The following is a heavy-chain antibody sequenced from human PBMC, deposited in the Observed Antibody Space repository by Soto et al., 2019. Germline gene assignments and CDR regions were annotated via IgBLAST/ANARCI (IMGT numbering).Heavy chain of an antibody. J-gene: IGHJ4*02. V-gene: IGHV3-30*18. CDR2: ISYDGSNK. D-gene: IGHD6-6*01. CDR1: GFTFSSYG. Sequence: GGSLRLSCAASGFTFSSYGMYWVRQAPGKGLEWVAVISYDGSNKYYADSVKGRFTISRDNSKNTPYLQMNSLRAEDTAVYYCAKDLFHAYSSSSGISGYWGQGTLVTVSS. CDR3: AKDLFHAYSSSSGISGY.